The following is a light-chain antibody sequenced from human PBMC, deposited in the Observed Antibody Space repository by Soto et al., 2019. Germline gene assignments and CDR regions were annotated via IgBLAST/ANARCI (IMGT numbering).Light chain of an antibody. CDR3: AAWNYTLTRRV. J-gene: IGLJ7*01. Sequence: QSVLTQPPSASGTPGQRVTISCSGSTSNIGSNNVNWYQQLPGTAPKLLIYSNNDRPSGVPDRFSGSKSGTSASLAISGLQSEDEADYSCAAWNYTLTRRVFGAGTQLPV. CDR1: TSNIGSNN. V-gene: IGLV1-44*01. CDR2: SNN.